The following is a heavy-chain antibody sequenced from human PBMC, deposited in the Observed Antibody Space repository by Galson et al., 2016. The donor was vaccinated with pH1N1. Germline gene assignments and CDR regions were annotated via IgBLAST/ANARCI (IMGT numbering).Heavy chain of an antibody. CDR1: GFTFDGYA. Sequence: SLRLSCAASGFTFDGYAMYWVRQAPGKGLERVSGISWNSGGIGYADSVKGRFTISRDNAKNSLYLQMNSLRAEETALYYCAKSSGWLCGYFDYWGQGTLVTVAS. J-gene: IGHJ4*02. D-gene: IGHD6-19*01. CDR3: AKSSGWLCGYFDY. V-gene: IGHV3-9*01. CDR2: ISWNSGGI.